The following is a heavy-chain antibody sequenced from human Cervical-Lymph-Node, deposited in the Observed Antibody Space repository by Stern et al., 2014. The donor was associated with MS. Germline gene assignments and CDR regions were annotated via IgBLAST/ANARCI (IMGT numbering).Heavy chain of an antibody. CDR1: GFIFNDYG. J-gene: IGHJ6*02. CDR2: IWYDREDK. CDR3: ARDRYSSGHYGMDV. D-gene: IGHD6-19*01. V-gene: IGHV3-33*08. Sequence: VQLVESGGGVVQPGRSLRLSCAASGFIFNDYGFYWVRQAPGKGLEWVAIIWYDREDKYYADSVKGRFTISRDTSKNTVYLQMNSLRADDTAVYYCARDRYSSGHYGMDVWGQGTMVTVSS.